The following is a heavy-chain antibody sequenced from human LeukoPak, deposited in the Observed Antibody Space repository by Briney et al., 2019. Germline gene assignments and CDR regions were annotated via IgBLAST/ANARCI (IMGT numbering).Heavy chain of an antibody. CDR1: GGSISSSSYY. V-gene: IGHV4-39*07. J-gene: IGHJ4*02. D-gene: IGHD3-3*01. CDR3: AREVWSGYYFDY. Sequence: SETLSLTCTVSGGSISSSSYYWGWIRQPPGKGLEWIGSIYYSGSTYYNPSLKSRVTISVDTSKNQFSLKLSSVTAADTAVYYCAREVWSGYYFDYWGQGTLVTVSS. CDR2: IYYSGST.